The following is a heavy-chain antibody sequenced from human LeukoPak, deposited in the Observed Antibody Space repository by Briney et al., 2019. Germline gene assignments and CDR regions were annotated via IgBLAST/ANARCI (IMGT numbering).Heavy chain of an antibody. CDR2: INPNSGCT. CDR1: GYTFTGYY. Sequence: ASVNVSCKASGYTFTGYYMHWVRQAPGQRLEWIGWINPNSGCTNYAQKFQGRVTMTRDTSISTAYMELSRLRSDDTAVYYCARGIAGAGTGVPGDYWGQGTLVTVSS. V-gene: IGHV1-2*02. J-gene: IGHJ4*02. D-gene: IGHD6-13*01. CDR3: ARGIAGAGTGVPGDY.